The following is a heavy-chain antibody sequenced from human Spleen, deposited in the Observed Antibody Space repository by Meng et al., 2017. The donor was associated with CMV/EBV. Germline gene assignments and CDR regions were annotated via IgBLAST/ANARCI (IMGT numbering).Heavy chain of an antibody. CDR1: GFTFSSYW. Sequence: GGSLRLSCAASGFTFSSYWMHWVRQAPGKGLVWVSRINSDGSSTSYADSVKGRFTISRDNAKNTLYLQMNSLRAEDTAVYYCARNFYYYGMDVWGQGTTVTVSS. CDR2: INSDGSST. CDR3: ARNFYYYGMDV. V-gene: IGHV3-74*01. J-gene: IGHJ6*02.